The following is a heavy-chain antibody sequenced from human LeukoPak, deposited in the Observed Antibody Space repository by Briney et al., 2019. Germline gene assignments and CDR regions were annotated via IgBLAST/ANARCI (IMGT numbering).Heavy chain of an antibody. D-gene: IGHD6-13*01. Sequence: SETLALTCTVSGVSISNHYWSWLRQPPGKGLEWIGYSYGSATTKYNPSLSSRVTMSVDTSKNQFSLKLTSVTAADTALYYCASRPADSNWYGVFDFWSRGTLVTVSS. J-gene: IGHJ4*02. CDR2: SYGSATT. CDR3: ASRPADSNWYGVFDF. V-gene: IGHV4-59*11. CDR1: GVSISNHY.